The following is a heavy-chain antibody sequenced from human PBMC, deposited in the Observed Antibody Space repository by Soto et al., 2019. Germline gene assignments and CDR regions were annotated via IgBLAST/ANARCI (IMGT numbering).Heavy chain of an antibody. Sequence: SVKVSCKASGGTFSSYAISLVRQAPGQGLEWMGGIIPIFGTANYAQKFQGRVTITADESTSTAYMELSSLRSEDTAVYYCARDLTTVVTQGTLYGMDVWGQGTTVTVSS. J-gene: IGHJ6*02. V-gene: IGHV1-69*13. CDR3: ARDLTTVVTQGTLYGMDV. CDR2: IIPIFGTA. CDR1: GGTFSSYA. D-gene: IGHD4-17*01.